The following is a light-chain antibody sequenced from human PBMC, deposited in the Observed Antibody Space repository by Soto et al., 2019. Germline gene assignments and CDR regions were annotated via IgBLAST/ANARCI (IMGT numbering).Light chain of an antibody. Sequence: DIQMTQSPSSLSASLGDRVTITCRPSESIRNELNWFQQRLGKAPRLLIYGTFTLQSGVPSRFSGSVSGTEFSLTISSLQAGDSAIYYCQQSFTTPWTFGQGTKVDIK. J-gene: IGKJ1*01. CDR2: GTF. CDR3: QQSFTTPWT. CDR1: ESIRNE. V-gene: IGKV1-39*01.